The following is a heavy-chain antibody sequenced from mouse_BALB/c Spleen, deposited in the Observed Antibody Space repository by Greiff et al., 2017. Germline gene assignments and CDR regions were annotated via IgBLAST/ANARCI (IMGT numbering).Heavy chain of an antibody. V-gene: IGHV1-69*02. Sequence: VQLQQPGAELVRPGASVKLSCKASGYTFTSYWINWVKQRPGQGLEWIGNIYPSDSYTNYNQKFKDKATLTVDKSSSTAYMQLKSLTSEDSAVYYCARSGGYDAMDYWGQGTSVTVSS. CDR3: ARSGGYDAMDY. J-gene: IGHJ4*01. CDR1: GYTFTSYW. D-gene: IGHD3-2*02. CDR2: IYPSDSYT.